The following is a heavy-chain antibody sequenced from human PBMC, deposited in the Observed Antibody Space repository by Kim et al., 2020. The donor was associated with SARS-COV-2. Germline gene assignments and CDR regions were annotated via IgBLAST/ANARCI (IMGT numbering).Heavy chain of an antibody. V-gene: IGHV4-39*07. CDR2: IYYSGST. CDR3: AREERVYSGYTYYHYGMDV. Sequence: SETLSLTCTVSGGSITSSNYYWGWIRQPPGKGLEWIGNIYYSGSTYYNPSLKSRVTISVDTSKNQFSLKLSSVTAADTAVYYCAREERVYSGYTYYHYGMDVWGQGTTVTVSS. J-gene: IGHJ6*02. D-gene: IGHD5-12*01. CDR1: GGSITSSNYY.